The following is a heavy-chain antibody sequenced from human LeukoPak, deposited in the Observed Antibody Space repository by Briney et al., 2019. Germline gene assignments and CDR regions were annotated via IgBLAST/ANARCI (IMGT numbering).Heavy chain of an antibody. CDR2: INLGGST. V-gene: IGHV4-34*01. D-gene: IGHD1-20*01. J-gene: IGHJ4*02. CDR1: GGSFSGYY. Sequence: SETLSLTCAVYGGSFSGYYWTWIRQPPGKGLEWIGEINLGGSTNYNPSLKSRVTISLDTSKNQFSLKLSSVTAADTAVYYCARHLSITGTTGFDYWGQGTLVTVSS. CDR3: ARHLSITGTTGFDY.